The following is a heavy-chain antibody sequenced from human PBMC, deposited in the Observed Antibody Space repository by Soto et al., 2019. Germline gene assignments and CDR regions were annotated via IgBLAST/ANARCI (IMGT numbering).Heavy chain of an antibody. CDR2: ISGSGGST. J-gene: IGHJ4*02. CDR3: AKEGYCSSTSCRDSYFDY. Sequence: EVQLLESGGGLVQPGGSLRLSCAASGFTFSSYAMSWVRQAPGKGLEWVSAISGSGGSTYYADSVKGRFTISRDNSNNTLYLQMNSRRAEDTAVYYCAKEGYCSSTSCRDSYFDYWGQGTLVTVSS. D-gene: IGHD2-2*01. CDR1: GFTFSSYA. V-gene: IGHV3-23*01.